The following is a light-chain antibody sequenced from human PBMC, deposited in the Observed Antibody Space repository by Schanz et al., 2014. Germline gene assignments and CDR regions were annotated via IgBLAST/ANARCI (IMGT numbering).Light chain of an antibody. CDR1: QSVSSN. J-gene: IGKJ1*01. CDR2: GAS. V-gene: IGKV3-15*01. Sequence: EIVLTQSPATLSLSPGERATLSCRASQSVSSNLAWYQQKPDQAPRLLIYGASSRATGIPARFSGSGSGTEFTLTISSLQSEDFAVYYCQQYNNWPPGPFGQGTKVEIK. CDR3: QQYNNWPPGP.